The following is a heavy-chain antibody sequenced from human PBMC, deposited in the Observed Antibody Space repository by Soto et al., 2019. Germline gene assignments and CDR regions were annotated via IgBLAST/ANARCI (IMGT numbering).Heavy chain of an antibody. J-gene: IGHJ4*02. CDR3: ASFPSSSWYGWSNPPQDY. Sequence: GGSLRLSCAASGFTFSSYSTNWVRQAPGKGLEWVSYISSSSSTIYYADSVKGRFTISRDNAKNSLYLQMNSLRDEDTAVYYCASFPSSSWYGWSNPPQDYWGQGTLVTVSS. CDR2: ISSSSSTI. V-gene: IGHV3-48*02. CDR1: GFTFSSYS. D-gene: IGHD6-13*01.